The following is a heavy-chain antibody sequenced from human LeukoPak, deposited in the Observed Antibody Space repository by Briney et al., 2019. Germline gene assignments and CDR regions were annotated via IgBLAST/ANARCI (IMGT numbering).Heavy chain of an antibody. CDR1: GFTFSSYG. CDR2: ISSSNSFI. J-gene: IGHJ3*02. D-gene: IGHD2-2*01. V-gene: IGHV3-21*04. Sequence: PGGSLRLSCAASGFTFSSYGMNWVRQAPGKGLEWVSSISSSNSFIFYADSVKGRFTISRDNAKNSLYLQMNSLRAEDTALCYCARSIVVPAAISGAFDIWGQGTIVTVSS. CDR3: ARSIVVPAAISGAFDI.